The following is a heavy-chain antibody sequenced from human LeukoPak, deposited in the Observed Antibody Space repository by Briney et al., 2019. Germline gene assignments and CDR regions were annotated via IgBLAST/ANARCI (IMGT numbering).Heavy chain of an antibody. CDR2: ISSSGSNI. Sequence: GGSLRLSCAASGFTFSDYYMSWIRQAPGKGLEWVSYISSSGSNIYYADSVKGRFTISRDNAKSSLYLQMNSLRAEDTAVYYCARAYSGTYGLGYYYMDVWGKGTTVTISS. D-gene: IGHD1-26*01. J-gene: IGHJ6*03. CDR1: GFTFSDYY. CDR3: ARAYSGTYGLGYYYMDV. V-gene: IGHV3-11*04.